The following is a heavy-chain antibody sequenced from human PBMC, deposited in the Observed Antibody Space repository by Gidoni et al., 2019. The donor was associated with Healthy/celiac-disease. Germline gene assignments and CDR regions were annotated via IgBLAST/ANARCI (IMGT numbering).Heavy chain of an antibody. D-gene: IGHD2-21*01. J-gene: IGHJ6*03. Sequence: QLQLVDSVGGVVHPGSSLSLSSPASGFPFSSYGMHWVRQAPGMGLAWVAVIWYDGSNKYYADSVKGRLTISRDNSKNTLYLKMNSLRAEDTAGYYCARDRVVGTDYYYMDVWGKGTTVTVSS. CDR3: ARDRVVGTDYYYMDV. CDR2: IWYDGSNK. CDR1: GFPFSSYG. V-gene: IGHV3-33*01.